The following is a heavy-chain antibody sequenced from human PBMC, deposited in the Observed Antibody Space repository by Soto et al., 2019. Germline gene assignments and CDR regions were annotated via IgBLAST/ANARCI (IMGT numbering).Heavy chain of an antibody. J-gene: IGHJ6*02. D-gene: IGHD3-10*01. CDR2: VHHSWGS. Sequence: QVQLQESGPGLVKPSETLSLSCTVSGGSISSYYWSWIRQSPGKRMEWIGYVHHSWGSSYNPSLQSRAAISLDTAKSQFALKVTSVTATEAAVYYCARQGFGPLHGLVDVWGQGTTVTVSS. CDR1: GGSISSYY. CDR3: ARQGFGPLHGLVDV. V-gene: IGHV4-59*08.